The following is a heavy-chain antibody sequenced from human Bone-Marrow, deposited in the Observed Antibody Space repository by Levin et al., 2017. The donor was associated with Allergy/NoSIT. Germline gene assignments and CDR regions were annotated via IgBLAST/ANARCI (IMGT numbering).Heavy chain of an antibody. CDR3: AHRRSGRYDY. CDR1: GFSLSTSGVG. CDR2: IFWDDDK. Sequence: SGPTLVKPPQTLTLTCTFSGFSLSTSGVGVGWIRQPPGKALEWLALIFWDDDKRYSPSLKSRLTITKDTSKNQVVLRMTYMDPVDTGTYYCAHRRSGRYDYWGQGILVTVSS. V-gene: IGHV2-5*02. J-gene: IGHJ4*02. D-gene: IGHD3-10*01.